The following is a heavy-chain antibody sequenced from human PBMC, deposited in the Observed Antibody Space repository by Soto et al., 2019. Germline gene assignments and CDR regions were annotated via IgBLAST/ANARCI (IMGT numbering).Heavy chain of an antibody. J-gene: IGHJ4*02. CDR1: GGTFSSYA. V-gene: IGHV1-69*13. D-gene: IGHD3-9*01. Sequence: SVKVSCKASGGTFSSYAISWVRQAPGQGLEWMGGIIPIFGTANNAQKIQGRVTITADESTSTAYMELSSLRSEDTAVYYCARVNSARYFDWLPPFSSLDYWGQGTLVTVSS. CDR2: IIPIFGTA. CDR3: ARVNSARYFDWLPPFSSLDY.